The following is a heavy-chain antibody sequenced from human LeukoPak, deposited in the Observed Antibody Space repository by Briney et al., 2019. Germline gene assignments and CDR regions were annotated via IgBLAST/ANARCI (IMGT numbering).Heavy chain of an antibody. CDR1: GFTFSTYG. Sequence: SGGSLRLSCAASGFTFSTYGIHWVRQAPGKGLEWVAAISYDGSDKYYADSVKGRFTISRDNSKNTLYLQMNSLRAEDTAVYYCAKSRAMVRGAPHYWGQGTLVTVSS. CDR2: ISYDGSDK. V-gene: IGHV3-30*18. D-gene: IGHD3-10*01. CDR3: AKSRAMVRGAPHY. J-gene: IGHJ4*02.